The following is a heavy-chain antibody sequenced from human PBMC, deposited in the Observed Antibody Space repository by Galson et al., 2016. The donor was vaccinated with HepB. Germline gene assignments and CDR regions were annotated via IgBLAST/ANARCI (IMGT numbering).Heavy chain of an antibody. V-gene: IGHV3-74*01. J-gene: IGHJ4*02. CDR1: GFSLRSYW. CDR2: ISTDGSSA. Sequence: LRLSCAASGFSLRSYWMHWVRQAPGKGLVWVSRISTDGSSATYADSVKGRFTISRDNAKNTLYLEMNSLRAEDTAVYYCARGVVGGGNSGVDYWGQGTLVTVSS. D-gene: IGHD4-23*01. CDR3: ARGVVGGGNSGVDY.